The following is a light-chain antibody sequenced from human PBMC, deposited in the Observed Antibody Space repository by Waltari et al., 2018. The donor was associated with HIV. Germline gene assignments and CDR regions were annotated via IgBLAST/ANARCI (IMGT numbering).Light chain of an antibody. CDR3: QSTDYDGTWV. V-gene: IGLV3-25*03. CDR2: KDI. Sequence: SYDLTQTPSVSVSPGQPARINCSRGALPKKYSSWYRQRAGQPPMLLIFKDIERPSGIAERISGSGSGTGVTLTISDVQAEDEGDYFCQSTDYDGTWVFGGGTKLTVL. CDR1: ALPKKY. J-gene: IGLJ3*02.